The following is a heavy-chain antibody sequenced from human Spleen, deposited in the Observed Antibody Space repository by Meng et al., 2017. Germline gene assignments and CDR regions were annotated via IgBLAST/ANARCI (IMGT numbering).Heavy chain of an antibody. CDR3: ARGIVKATYLSGLDF. CDR1: GFNFDDYG. CDR2: INWHGGRT. Sequence: GESLKISCAASGFNFDDYGMSWVRQAPGKGLEWVSGINWHGGRTGYVESVNGRFTISRDNAKSSLFLEMNSLRAEDTALYFCARGIVKATYLSGLDFWGPGTTVTVSS. J-gene: IGHJ6*02. D-gene: IGHD1-26*01. V-gene: IGHV3-20*04.